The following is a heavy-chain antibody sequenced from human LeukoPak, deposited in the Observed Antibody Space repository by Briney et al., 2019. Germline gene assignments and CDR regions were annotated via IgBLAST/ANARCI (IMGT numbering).Heavy chain of an antibody. CDR3: ATYIIGPTIDY. V-gene: IGHV3-48*03. Sequence: GGSLRLSCAASGFTFRSYEMNWVRQAPGKGLEWISYISGSGSTTYYADSVKGRFTISRDNAKNSLHLQMNSLRAGATAVYYCATYIIGPTIDYWGQGTLVTVSS. J-gene: IGHJ4*02. CDR2: ISGSGSTT. CDR1: GFTFRSYE. D-gene: IGHD3-10*01.